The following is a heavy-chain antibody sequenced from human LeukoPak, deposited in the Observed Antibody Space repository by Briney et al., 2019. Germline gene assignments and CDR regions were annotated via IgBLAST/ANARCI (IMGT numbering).Heavy chain of an antibody. D-gene: IGHD3-9*01. CDR1: GFTFSSYG. CDR2: ISYDGSNK. CDR3: ARPLRYFDWTFIDY. J-gene: IGHJ4*02. Sequence: QPGRSLRLSCGASGFTFSSYGMHWVRQAPGKGLEWVAVISYDGSNKYYADSVKGRFTISRDNSKNTLYLQMNSLRAEDTAVYYCARPLRYFDWTFIDYWGQGTLVTVSS. V-gene: IGHV3-30*03.